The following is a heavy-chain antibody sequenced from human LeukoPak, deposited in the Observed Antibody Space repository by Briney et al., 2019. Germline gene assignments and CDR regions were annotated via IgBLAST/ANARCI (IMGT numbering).Heavy chain of an antibody. Sequence: PSQTLSLTCTVSGGSISSGGYYWSWIRQHPGKGLEWIGYIYYSGSTYYNPSLKSRVTISVDTSKNQSSLQLRSVTAADTAVYYCARSMFLLTPFDYWGQGPLVTVYS. V-gene: IGHV4-31*03. CDR3: ARSMFLLTPFDY. CDR2: IYYSGST. CDR1: GGSISSGGYY. J-gene: IGHJ4*02. D-gene: IGHD3-10*02.